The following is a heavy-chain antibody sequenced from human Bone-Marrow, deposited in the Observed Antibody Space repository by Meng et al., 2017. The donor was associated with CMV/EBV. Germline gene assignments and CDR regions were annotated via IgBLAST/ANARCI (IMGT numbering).Heavy chain of an antibody. Sequence: GGSLRLSCAASGFTFSSYWMHWVRQAPGKGLVWVSRINSDGSSTSYADSVKGRFTISRDNAKNSLYLQMNSLRAEDTAVYYCAREGGYCSSTSCYGDWFDPWGQGTLVTVSS. CDR3: AREGGYCSSTSCYGDWFDP. V-gene: IGHV3-74*01. CDR2: INSDGSST. CDR1: GFTFSSYW. D-gene: IGHD2-2*01. J-gene: IGHJ5*02.